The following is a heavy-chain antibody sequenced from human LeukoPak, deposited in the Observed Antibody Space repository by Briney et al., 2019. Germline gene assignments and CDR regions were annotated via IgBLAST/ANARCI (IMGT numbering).Heavy chain of an antibody. Sequence: GGSLRLSCAASGFTFSSYSMNWVRQAPGKGLEWVSSISSSSSYIYYADSVKGRFTISRDNAKNSLHLQMNSLRAEDTAVYYCARDQKGYYDSSGYSPSHYGMDVWGQGTTVTVSS. CDR1: GFTFSSYS. CDR3: ARDQKGYYDSSGYSPSHYGMDV. V-gene: IGHV3-21*01. CDR2: ISSSSSYI. J-gene: IGHJ6*02. D-gene: IGHD3-22*01.